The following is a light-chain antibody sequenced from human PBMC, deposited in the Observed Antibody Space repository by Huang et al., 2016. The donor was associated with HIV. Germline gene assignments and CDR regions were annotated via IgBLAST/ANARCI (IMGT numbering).Light chain of an antibody. CDR1: QSVSSN. V-gene: IGKV3-15*01. J-gene: IGKJ1*01. Sequence: EIVMTQFSATLSVSPGEKATRSCRASQSVSSNLAWYQQRPGQAPRLLIYGASTSATGISARCSGSGSGTEFTITISSLQAEDFAVYYCQQYSNWPPVTFGQGTKVEMK. CDR3: QQYSNWPPVT. CDR2: GAS.